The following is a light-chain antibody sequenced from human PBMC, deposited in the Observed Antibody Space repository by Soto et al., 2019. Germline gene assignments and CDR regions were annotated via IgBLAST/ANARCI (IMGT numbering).Light chain of an antibody. CDR3: LLACGDVRV. CDR2: DTN. V-gene: IGLV7-46*01. CDR1: TGAVTSGHY. Sequence: QAVVTQEPSLTVSPGGTVTLTCASTTGAVTSGHYPYWFQQKPGQAPRTLIYDTNNKHSWTPARFSGSLLGGNAALTLSGAQPEDEAEYYCLLACGDVRVFGGGTQLTVL. J-gene: IGLJ2*01.